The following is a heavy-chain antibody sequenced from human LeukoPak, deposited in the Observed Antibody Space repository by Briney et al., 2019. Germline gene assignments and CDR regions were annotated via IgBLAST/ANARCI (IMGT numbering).Heavy chain of an antibody. CDR1: GFTFSSYS. CDR2: ISSSSSTI. D-gene: IGHD3-22*01. J-gene: IGHJ4*02. CDR3: AKVDDSRVSDY. V-gene: IGHV3-48*01. Sequence: GGSLRLSCAASGFTFSSYSMNWVRQAPGKGLEWVSYISSSSSTIYYAGSVKGRFTISRDNAKNSLYLQMNSLRAEDTAVYYCAKVDDSRVSDYWGQGTLVTVSS.